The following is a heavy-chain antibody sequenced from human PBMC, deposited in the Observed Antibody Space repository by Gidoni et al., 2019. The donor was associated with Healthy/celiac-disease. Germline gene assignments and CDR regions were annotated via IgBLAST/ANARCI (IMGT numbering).Heavy chain of an antibody. CDR1: GYTFASYD. CDR2: MNPNSGNT. CDR3: ASGDHIVVVPAASFYYYGMDV. J-gene: IGHJ6*02. V-gene: IGHV1-8*01. Sequence: QVQLVQSGAEVKKPGASVKVSCKASGYTFASYDINWVRQATGQGLEWMGWMNPNSGNTGYAQEFQVRGNMTRHTFISTAYMELGILRSEDTAVDYCASGDHIVVVPAASFYYYGMDVWGQGTTVTVSS. D-gene: IGHD2-2*01.